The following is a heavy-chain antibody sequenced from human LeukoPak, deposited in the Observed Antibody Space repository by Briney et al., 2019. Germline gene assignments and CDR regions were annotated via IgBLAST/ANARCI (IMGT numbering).Heavy chain of an antibody. CDR2: ISAYNGNT. V-gene: IGHV1-18*01. D-gene: IGHD2-2*02. CDR3: ARDGAEGYCSSTSCYNFDY. CDR1: GYTFTSYG. J-gene: IGHJ4*02. Sequence: ASVKVSCKASGYTFTSYGISWVRQAPGQGLEWMGWISAYNGNTNYAQKLQGRVTMTTDTSTSTAYMELRSLRSDDTAVYYCARDGAEGYCSSTSCYNFDYWGQGTLVTVSS.